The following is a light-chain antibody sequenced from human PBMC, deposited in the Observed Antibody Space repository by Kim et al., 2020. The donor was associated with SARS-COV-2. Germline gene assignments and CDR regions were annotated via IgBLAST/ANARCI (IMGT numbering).Light chain of an antibody. J-gene: IGKJ1*01. V-gene: IGKV3-20*01. Sequence: SPEERPTLSGRASQSINSSYLASYQQRPGQPPGLLIYGASGRATGIPDRFIDSGSGTDFTHTITRLEPEDCAVYYCLQYSSSPATFGQGTKVDIK. CDR3: LQYSSSPAT. CDR2: GAS. CDR1: QSINSSY.